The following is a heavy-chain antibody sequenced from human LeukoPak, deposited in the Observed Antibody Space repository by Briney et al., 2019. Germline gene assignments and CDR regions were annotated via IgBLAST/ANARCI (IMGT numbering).Heavy chain of an antibody. Sequence: PGGSLRLSCAASGFTFGRYSMNWVRQAPGKALEWVSTISSISHYIYYADSVKGRFTISRDNAKNSMYLQMNSLRAEDTGVYYCARDRFWSGPYNWFDPWGQGTLVTVSS. CDR2: ISSISHYI. CDR1: GFTFGRYS. CDR3: ARDRFWSGPYNWFDP. J-gene: IGHJ5*02. V-gene: IGHV3-21*01. D-gene: IGHD3-3*01.